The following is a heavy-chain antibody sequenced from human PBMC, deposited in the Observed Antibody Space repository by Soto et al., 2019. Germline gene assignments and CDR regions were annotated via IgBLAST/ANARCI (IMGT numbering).Heavy chain of an antibody. CDR3: AKVFSPEGGNYFDH. J-gene: IGHJ4*02. Sequence: HPGGSLRLSCAASGFTFSSYAMDWVRQAPGKGLEWVSAISNSFSDGNTHYADSVKGRFTISRDNDKNTVFLEMNFLRAEDTAVYYCAKVFSPEGGNYFDHWGQGTLVTVSS. CDR2: ISNSFSDGNT. V-gene: IGHV3-23*01. CDR1: GFTFSSYA.